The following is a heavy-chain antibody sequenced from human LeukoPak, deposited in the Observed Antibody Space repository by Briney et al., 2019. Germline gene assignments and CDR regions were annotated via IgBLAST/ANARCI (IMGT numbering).Heavy chain of an antibody. V-gene: IGHV1-46*01. CDR1: GYTFTGYY. J-gene: IGHJ5*02. CDR2: INPSGGST. Sequence: ASVKVSCKASGYTFTGYYMHWVRQAPGQGLEWMGIINPSGGSTSYAQKFQGRVTMTRDMSTSTDYMELSSLRSKDTAVYYCARDNSVEDTAWWFDPWGQGTLVTVSS. D-gene: IGHD4-23*01. CDR3: ARDNSVEDTAWWFDP.